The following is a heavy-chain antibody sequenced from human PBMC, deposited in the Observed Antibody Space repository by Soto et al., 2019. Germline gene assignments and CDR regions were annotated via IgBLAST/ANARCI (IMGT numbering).Heavy chain of an antibody. CDR2: IGTAGDT. J-gene: IGHJ6*02. D-gene: IGHD2-2*01. V-gene: IGHV3-13*01. Sequence: LRLSCAASGFTFSSYDMHWVRQATGKGLEWVSAIGTAGDTYYPGSVKGRFTISRENAKNSLYLQMNSLRAGDTAVYYCARAGAYCSSTSCGPSYGMDVWGQGTTVTV. CDR3: ARAGAYCSSTSCGPSYGMDV. CDR1: GFTFSSYD.